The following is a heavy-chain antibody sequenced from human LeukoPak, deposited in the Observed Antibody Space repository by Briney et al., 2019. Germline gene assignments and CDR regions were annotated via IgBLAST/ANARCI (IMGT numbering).Heavy chain of an antibody. CDR1: GGSISSYY. CDR2: IYTSGST. J-gene: IGHJ6*03. V-gene: IGHV4-4*07. D-gene: IGHD3-22*01. CDR3: ARVGVLSIVVVSTSHYYYYMDV. Sequence: SETLSLTCTVSGGSISSYYWSWIRQPAGKGLEWIGRIYTSGSTNYNPSLKSRVTMSVDTSKNQFSLKLSSVTAADTAVYYCARVGVLSIVVVSTSHYYYYMDVWGKGTTVTVSS.